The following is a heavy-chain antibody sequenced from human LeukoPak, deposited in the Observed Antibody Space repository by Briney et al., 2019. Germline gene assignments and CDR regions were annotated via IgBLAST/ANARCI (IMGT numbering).Heavy chain of an antibody. CDR2: ISGSGGST. CDR3: ARDPLATITDPFHFDY. Sequence: PGGSLRLSCAASGFTFSSYAMSWVRQAPGKGLEWVSAISGSGGSTYYADSVKGRFTISRDNSKNTLYLQMNSLRAEDTAVYYCARDPLATITDPFHFDYWGQGTLVTVSP. D-gene: IGHD5-12*01. J-gene: IGHJ4*02. CDR1: GFTFSSYA. V-gene: IGHV3-23*01.